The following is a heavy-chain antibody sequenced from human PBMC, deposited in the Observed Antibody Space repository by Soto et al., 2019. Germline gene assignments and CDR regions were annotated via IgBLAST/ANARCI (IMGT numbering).Heavy chain of an antibody. CDR2: IYHSGST. Sequence: QLQLQESGSGLVKPSQTLSLTCAVSGGSISSGGYSWSWIRQPPGEGLEWIRYIYHSGSTYYNPSLMSRVTILVDRSKNQFSLKLSSVTAADTAVYYRARGEVVALGYWGQGTLVTVSS. CDR1: GGSISSGGYS. J-gene: IGHJ4*02. D-gene: IGHD2-15*01. V-gene: IGHV4-30-2*01. CDR3: ARGEVVALGY.